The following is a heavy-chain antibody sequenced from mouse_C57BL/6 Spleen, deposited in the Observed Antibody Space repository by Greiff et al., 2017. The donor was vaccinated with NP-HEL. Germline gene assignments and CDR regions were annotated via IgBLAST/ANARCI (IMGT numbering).Heavy chain of an antibody. V-gene: IGHV1-76*01. CDR1: GFTFTDYY. CDR3: ARSPPITTGYFDV. J-gene: IGHJ1*03. Sequence: QVQLQQSGAELVRPGASVKLSCKASGFTFTDYYINWVKQRPGQGLEWIARIYPGSGNTYYNEKFKGKATLTAEKSSSTAYMQLSSLTSEDSAVYFCARSPPITTGYFDVWGTGTTVTVSS. D-gene: IGHD1-1*01. CDR2: IYPGSGNT.